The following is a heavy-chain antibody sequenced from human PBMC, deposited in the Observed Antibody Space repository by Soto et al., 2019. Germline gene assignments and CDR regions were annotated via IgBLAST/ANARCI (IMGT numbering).Heavy chain of an antibody. J-gene: IGHJ6*03. D-gene: IGHD6-13*01. CDR2: IIPILGIA. CDR1: GGTFSSYT. CDR3: ATDPSYSSSWYSFHYYYYMNV. Sequence: SVKVSCKASGGTFSSYTISWVRQAPGQGLEWMGRIIPILGIANYAQKFQGRVTITADKSTSTAYMELSSLRSEDTAVYYCATDPSYSSSWYSFHYYYYMNVWGKGTTVTVSS. V-gene: IGHV1-69*02.